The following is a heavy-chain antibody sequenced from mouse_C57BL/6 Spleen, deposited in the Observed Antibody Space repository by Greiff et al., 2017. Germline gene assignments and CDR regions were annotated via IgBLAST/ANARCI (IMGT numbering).Heavy chain of an antibody. CDR3: AMGFGYYCSTFDG. D-gene: IGHD1-1*01. J-gene: IGHJ2*01. CDR1: GYTFTSYW. V-gene: IGHV1-74*01. Sequence: QVQLQQPGAELVKPGASVKVSCKASGYTFTSYWMHWVKQRPGQGLEWIVRIHPSDSDTNYNQKFKGKATLTVDKSSSTAYMQLSSLTSEDSAVYYCAMGFGYYCSTFDGWGQGTTHTVSS. CDR2: IHPSDSDT.